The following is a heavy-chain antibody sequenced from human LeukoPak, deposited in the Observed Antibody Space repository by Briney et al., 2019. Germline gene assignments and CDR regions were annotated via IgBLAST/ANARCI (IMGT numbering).Heavy chain of an antibody. V-gene: IGHV3-30*02. CDR2: IHFDGSDT. CDR3: AKDVATAMEYMDA. CDR1: GFIFSNYG. J-gene: IGHJ6*03. D-gene: IGHD5-18*01. Sequence: GGSLRLSCAASGFIFSNYGMHWVRQAPDKGLEWVAFIHFDGSDTYYTQSVKGRFTISRDDSKNTLCLQMNSLKTEDTALYYCAKDVATAMEYMDAWGEGTTVIVSS.